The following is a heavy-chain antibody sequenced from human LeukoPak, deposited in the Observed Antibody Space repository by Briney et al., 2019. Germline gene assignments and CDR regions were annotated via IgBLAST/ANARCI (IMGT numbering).Heavy chain of an antibody. D-gene: IGHD5-18*01. J-gene: IGHJ4*02. V-gene: IGHV4-34*01. CDR1: GGSFSGYY. CDR3: AREGRRDTAMVIDY. Sequence: SETLSLTCAVYGGSFSGYYWSWIRQPPGKGLEWIGEINHSGSTNYNPSLKSRVTISVDTSKNQFSLKLSSVTAADTAVYYCAREGRRDTAMVIDYRGQGTLVTVSS. CDR2: INHSGST.